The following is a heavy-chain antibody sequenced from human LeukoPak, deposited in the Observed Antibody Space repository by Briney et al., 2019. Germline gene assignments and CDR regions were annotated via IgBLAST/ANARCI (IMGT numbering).Heavy chain of an antibody. CDR3: ASIGY. CDR2: ISRSRTTI. J-gene: IGHJ4*02. CDR1: GFTFSKYS. D-gene: IGHD3-16*02. Sequence: GGSLTLSCAASGFTFSKYSMNGVPEAPRGGVGCGSYISRSRTTIYYTHPVRGQFPISRENAKNSLYLQMNSVRPEDTGVFSCASIGYWGRGTLVPVS. V-gene: IGHV3-48*01.